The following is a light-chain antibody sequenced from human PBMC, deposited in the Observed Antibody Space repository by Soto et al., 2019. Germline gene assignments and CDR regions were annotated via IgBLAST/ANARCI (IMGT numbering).Light chain of an antibody. CDR2: DAS. Sequence: EIQRTQSPSTMSASVGDRVTITCRASQSISSWLAWYQQKPGKAPKLLIYDASSLESGVPSRFSGSVSGTEVTITISSLKKDDGSTYYCQQSNSYSITFGQGTRLEI. V-gene: IGKV1-5*01. J-gene: IGKJ5*01. CDR1: QSISSW. CDR3: QQSNSYSIT.